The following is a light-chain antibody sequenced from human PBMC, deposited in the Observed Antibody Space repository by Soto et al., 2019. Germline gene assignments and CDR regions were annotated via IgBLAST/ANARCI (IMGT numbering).Light chain of an antibody. CDR2: EVS. CDR3: SSYAGSNNWN. CDR1: SSDVGGYNY. V-gene: IGLV2-8*01. Sequence: QSALTQPPSASGSPGQSVTISCTGTSSDVGGYNYVSWYQQHPGKAPKLMIYEVSKRPSGVPDRFSGSKSGNTASLTVSGPQAEDEADYYCSSYAGSNNWNFGTGTKLTVL. J-gene: IGLJ1*01.